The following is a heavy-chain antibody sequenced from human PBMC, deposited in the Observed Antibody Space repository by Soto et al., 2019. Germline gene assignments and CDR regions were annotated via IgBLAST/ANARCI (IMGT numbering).Heavy chain of an antibody. J-gene: IGHJ6*02. CDR1: GFTFSSYW. CDR2: INSDGSST. CDR3: ARDSYSSSPGGGYYGMDV. D-gene: IGHD6-6*01. V-gene: IGHV3-74*01. Sequence: EVQLVESGGGLVQPGGSLRLSCAASGFTFSSYWMHWVRQAPGKGLVWVSRINSDGSSTSYADSVKGRFTISRDNAKNTLYLQMNSLRAEDTAVYYWARDSYSSSPGGGYYGMDVWGQGTTVTVSS.